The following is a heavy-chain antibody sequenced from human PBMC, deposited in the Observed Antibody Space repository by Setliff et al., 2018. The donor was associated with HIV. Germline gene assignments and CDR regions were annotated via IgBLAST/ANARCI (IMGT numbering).Heavy chain of an antibody. V-gene: IGHV3-7*01. D-gene: IGHD7-27*01. CDR3: ARGYTGDFH. Sequence: GGSLRLSCAASGFTLSNYWMTWLRLAPGKGLEWVANIKPDGSEKNYVDSVEGRFTISRENAKNSLYLQMNSLRVEDTAVYYCARGYTGDFHWGQGTLVTVSS. CDR2: IKPDGSEK. J-gene: IGHJ4*02. CDR1: GFTLSNYW.